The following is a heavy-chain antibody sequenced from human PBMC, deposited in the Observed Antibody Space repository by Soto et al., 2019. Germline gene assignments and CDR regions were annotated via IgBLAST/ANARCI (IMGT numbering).Heavy chain of an antibody. J-gene: IGHJ4*02. CDR1: GGSISSYY. Sequence: QVQLQESGPGLVKPSETLSLTCTVSGGSISSYYWSWIRQPPGKGLEWIGYIYYSGSTNYNPSLKSRVTISVDTSKNQFSLKLSSVTAADTAVYYCARDSRDGGFDYWGQGTLVTVSS. CDR3: ARDSRDGGFDY. CDR2: IYYSGST. V-gene: IGHV4-59*01. D-gene: IGHD3-16*01.